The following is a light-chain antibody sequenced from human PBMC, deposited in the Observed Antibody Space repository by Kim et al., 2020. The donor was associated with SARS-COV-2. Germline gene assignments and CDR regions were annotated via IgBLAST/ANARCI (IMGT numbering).Light chain of an antibody. CDR2: DPN. CDR3: LVSNRGPRGV. J-gene: IGLJ3*02. Sequence: GRVPLACGSTTVPGTSCQCPFWFQQNPAQTPRTLIYDPNNKHTTPPAQFSGSHLGDKAALTLSGGEPEDEAEYYYLVSNRGPRGVFGGGTQLTVL. V-gene: IGLV7-46*01. CDR1: TVPGTSCQC.